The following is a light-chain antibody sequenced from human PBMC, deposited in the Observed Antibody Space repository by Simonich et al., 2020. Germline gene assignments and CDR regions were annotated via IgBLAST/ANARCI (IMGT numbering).Light chain of an antibody. CDR1: RSNIGSNY. CDR2: RTN. Sequence: QSVLTQPPSASGTPGQRVTISCSGRRSNIGSNYVYWYQQLPGTAPNLLIYRTNLRPAGVPDRFSGPKSDTSASLASRGPRSEDEADYYCAAWDDSLSGPVFGGGTKLTVL. J-gene: IGLJ3*02. CDR3: AAWDDSLSGPV. V-gene: IGLV1-47*01.